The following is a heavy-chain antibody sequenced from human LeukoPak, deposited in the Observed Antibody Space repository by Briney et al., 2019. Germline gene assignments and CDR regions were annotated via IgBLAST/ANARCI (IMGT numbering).Heavy chain of an antibody. CDR3: AKYYYDSSGYYDAAPLDS. V-gene: IGHV3-23*01. J-gene: IGHJ4*02. CDR2: ISDNGYTT. D-gene: IGHD3-22*01. Sequence: PGGSLRLSCAGSGFTFSTYAMSWVRQAPGKGLEWVSSISDNGYTTYYADSVRGRFTISRDNFKNTVYLQMIGLRGEDTAVYFCAKYYYDSSGYYDAAPLDSWGQGTLVTVFS. CDR1: GFTFSTYA.